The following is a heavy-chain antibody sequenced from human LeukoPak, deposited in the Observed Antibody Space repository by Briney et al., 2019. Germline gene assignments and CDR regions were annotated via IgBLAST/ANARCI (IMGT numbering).Heavy chain of an antibody. CDR2: IYHSGST. D-gene: IGHD4-17*01. CDR1: GGSISSGGYY. CDR3: ARDELPTVTTLPTGYGMDV. Sequence: SQTLSLTCTVSGGSISSGGYYWSWIRQPPGKGLEWIGYIYHSGSTYYNPPLKSRVTISVDTSKNQFSLKLSSVTAADTAVYYCARDELPTVTTLPTGYGMDVWGQGTTVTVSS. V-gene: IGHV4-30-2*01. J-gene: IGHJ6*02.